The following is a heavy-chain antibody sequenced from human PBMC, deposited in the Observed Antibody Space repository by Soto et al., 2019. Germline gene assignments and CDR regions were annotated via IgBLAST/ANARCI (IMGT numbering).Heavy chain of an antibody. J-gene: IGHJ4*02. D-gene: IGHD4-17*01. CDR3: AGDLHDGDYGAARY. CDR1: GGSFSGYY. CDR2: INHGGST. V-gene: IGHV4-34*01. Sequence: QVQLQQWGAGLLKPSETLSLTCAVYGGSFSGYYWRWIRQPPGKGLEWIGEINHGGSTNYNPSLRSRVTMAVDTSRNQFSVKLSSVTAADTAVYYCAGDLHDGDYGAARYWGQGTLVTVSS.